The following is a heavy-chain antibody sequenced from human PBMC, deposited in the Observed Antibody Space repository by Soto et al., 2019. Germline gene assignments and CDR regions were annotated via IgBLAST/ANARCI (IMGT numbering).Heavy chain of an antibody. J-gene: IGHJ5*01. Sequence: TLSLSFTVSGASISSTSYCWSWIRQHPGKGLEWIGDIYYSGDTNYNPSLKSRVTLSVDTSMDQFSLKLSSVTAADTSVYYCARGKISNTTPKRSWFDSWGQGTLVTVSS. CDR2: IYYSGDT. D-gene: IGHD4-4*01. CDR1: GASISSTSYC. V-gene: IGHV4-31*03. CDR3: ARGKISNTTPKRSWFDS.